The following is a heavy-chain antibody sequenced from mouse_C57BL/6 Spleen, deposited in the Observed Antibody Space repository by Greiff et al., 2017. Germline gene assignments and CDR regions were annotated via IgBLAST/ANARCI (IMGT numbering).Heavy chain of an antibody. Sequence: VQLQQSGAELVRPGTSVKVSCKASGYAFTNYLIEWVKQRPGQGLEWIGVINPGSGGTNYNEKFKGKATLTADKSSSTAYMQLSSLTSDDSAVYFCARREFITTVYFDYWGQGTTLTVSS. D-gene: IGHD1-1*01. J-gene: IGHJ2*01. CDR1: GYAFTNYL. CDR2: INPGSGGT. V-gene: IGHV1-54*01. CDR3: ARREFITTVYFDY.